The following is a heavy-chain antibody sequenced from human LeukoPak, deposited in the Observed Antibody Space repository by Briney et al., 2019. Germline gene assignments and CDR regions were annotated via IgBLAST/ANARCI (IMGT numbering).Heavy chain of an antibody. CDR1: GSTFSSYA. CDR3: ARDRYNWNADFDY. Sequence: GGSLRLSCSASGSTFSSYAMHWVRQAPGKGLEWVAVIWYDGSNKYYADSVKGRFTISRDNSKNTLYLQMNSLRAEDTAVYYCARDRYNWNADFDYWGQGTLVTVSS. J-gene: IGHJ4*02. V-gene: IGHV3-33*08. D-gene: IGHD1-20*01. CDR2: IWYDGSNK.